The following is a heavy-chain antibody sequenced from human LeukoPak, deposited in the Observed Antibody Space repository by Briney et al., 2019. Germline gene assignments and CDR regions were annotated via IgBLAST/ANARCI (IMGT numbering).Heavy chain of an antibody. J-gene: IGHJ6*04. CDR3: ARGHVVAATLGMFPNYYYYGMDV. D-gene: IGHD2-15*01. CDR1: GYTFTSYG. CDR2: ISAYNGNT. V-gene: IGHV1-18*04. Sequence: ASVKVSCKASGYTFTSYGISWVRQAPGQGLEWMGWISAYNGNTNYVQKLQGRVTMTTDTSTSTAYMELRSLRSDDTAVYYCARGHVVAATLGMFPNYYYYGMDVWGKGTTVTVSS.